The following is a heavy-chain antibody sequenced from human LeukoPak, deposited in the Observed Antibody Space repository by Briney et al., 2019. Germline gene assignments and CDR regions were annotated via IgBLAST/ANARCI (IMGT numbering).Heavy chain of an antibody. J-gene: IGHJ4*02. V-gene: IGHV4-39*01. CDR3: ARHGTISSESYFDY. CDR2: IFYSGTT. D-gene: IGHD1-14*01. CDR1: GGSISSSNYH. Sequence: PSETLSLTCSVSGGSISSSNYHWGWIRQPPGKGLEWIGSIFYSGTTYYNPSLKSRVTISVDTSKNQFSLKLRSVTAADTAVYYCARHGTISSESYFDYWGQGALVTVSS.